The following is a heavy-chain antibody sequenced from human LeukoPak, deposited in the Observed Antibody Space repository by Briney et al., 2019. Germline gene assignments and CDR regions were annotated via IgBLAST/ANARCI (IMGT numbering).Heavy chain of an antibody. CDR1: GYSISSGYY. J-gene: IGHJ4*02. Sequence: SETLSLTCTVSGYSISSGYYWGWIRQPPGKGLEWIGSIYHSGSTYHNPSLKSRVTISVDTSKNQFSLKLSSVTAADTAVYYCYVGATITYWGQGTLVTVSS. V-gene: IGHV4-38-2*02. CDR3: YVGATITY. D-gene: IGHD5-24*01. CDR2: IYHSGST.